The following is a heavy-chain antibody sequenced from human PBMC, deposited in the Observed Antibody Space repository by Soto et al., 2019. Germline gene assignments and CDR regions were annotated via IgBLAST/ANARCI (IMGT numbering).Heavy chain of an antibody. CDR1: GYTFTSYD. V-gene: IGHV1-8*01. Sequence: ASVKVSCKASGYTFTSYDINWVRQATGQGLEWMGWMNPNSGNTGYAQKFQGRITMTRNTSISTAYMELSSLRSEDTAVYYCARSDVVPAATSYYYYYYYMDVWGKGTTVTAP. J-gene: IGHJ6*03. CDR2: MNPNSGNT. CDR3: ARSDVVPAATSYYYYYYYMDV. D-gene: IGHD2-2*01.